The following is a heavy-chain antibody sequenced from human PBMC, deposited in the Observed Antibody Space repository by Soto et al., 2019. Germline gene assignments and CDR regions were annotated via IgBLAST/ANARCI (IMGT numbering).Heavy chain of an antibody. D-gene: IGHD6-6*01. J-gene: IGHJ5*02. CDR3: ARVGGIAARRGVDWFDP. CDR2: IYYSGST. Sequence: SETLSLTCTVSGGSISSYYWSWIRQPPGKGLEWIGYIYYSGSTNYNPSLKSRVTISVDTSKNQFSLKLSSVTAADTAVYYCARVGGIAARRGVDWFDPWGQGTLVTVSS. V-gene: IGHV4-59*01. CDR1: GGSISSYY.